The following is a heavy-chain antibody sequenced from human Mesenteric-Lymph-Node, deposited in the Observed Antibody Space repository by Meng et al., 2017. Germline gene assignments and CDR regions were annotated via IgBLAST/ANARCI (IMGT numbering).Heavy chain of an antibody. Sequence: LVPSGAEGKNPGYSVKVSCKASGGPFSSYAISWVRQAPGQGLEWMGGIIPIFGTANYAQKFQGRVTITADESTSTAYMELSSLRSEDTAVYYCLGVDTATPYDDYWGQGTLVTISS. J-gene: IGHJ4*02. V-gene: IGHV1-69*01. CDR1: GGPFSSYA. D-gene: IGHD5-18*01. CDR2: IIPIFGTA. CDR3: LGVDTATPYDDY.